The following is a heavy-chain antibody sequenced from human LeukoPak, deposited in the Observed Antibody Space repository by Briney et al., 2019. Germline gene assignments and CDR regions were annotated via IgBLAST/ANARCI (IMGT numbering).Heavy chain of an antibody. V-gene: IGHV3-11*05. CDR2: ISTTGSYI. D-gene: IGHD1-26*01. CDR1: GFTFNEYY. CDR3: VKDSPPRYSGSPPAY. J-gene: IGHJ4*02. Sequence: SGGSLRLSCAASGFTFNEYYMSWIRQAPGKGLEWVSYISTTGSYINYADSVKGRFTISRDNAKNSLYLQMNSLRADDTAVYYCVKDSPPRYSGSPPAYWGQGTLVTVSS.